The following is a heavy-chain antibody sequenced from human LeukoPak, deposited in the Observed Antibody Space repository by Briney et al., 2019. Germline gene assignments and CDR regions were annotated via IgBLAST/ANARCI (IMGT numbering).Heavy chain of an antibody. CDR2: IIPISGTA. CDR3: ASGYSSGWYRGAFDI. J-gene: IGHJ3*02. D-gene: IGHD6-19*01. CDR1: GGTFSSYA. V-gene: IGHV1-69*13. Sequence: SVKVSCKASGGTFSSYAISWVRQAPGQGLEWMGGIIPISGTANYAQKFQGRVTITADESTSTAYMELSSLRSEDTAVYYCASGYSSGWYRGAFDIWGQGTMVTVSS.